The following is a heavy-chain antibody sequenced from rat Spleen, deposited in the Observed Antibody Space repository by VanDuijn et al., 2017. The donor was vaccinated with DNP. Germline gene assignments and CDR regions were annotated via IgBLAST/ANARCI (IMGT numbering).Heavy chain of an antibody. J-gene: IGHJ3*01. CDR2: ISSGGNT. Sequence: QVQLKESGPGLVQPSQTLSLTCTVSGFSLTSYTLSWVRQPPGKGLEWISTISSGGNTYYNSALKSRLSISRDTSKSQVYLKINSLQTEDTAMYFCARDNSASSWFAYWGQGTLVTVSS. CDR1: GFSLTSYT. V-gene: IGHV2-6*01. CDR3: ARDNSASSWFAY. D-gene: IGHD4-3*01.